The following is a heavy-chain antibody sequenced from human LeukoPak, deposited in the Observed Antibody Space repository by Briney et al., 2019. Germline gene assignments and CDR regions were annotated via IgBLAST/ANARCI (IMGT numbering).Heavy chain of an antibody. V-gene: IGHV1-2*06. CDR1: GYTFTGYY. J-gene: IGHJ6*02. CDR2: IDPNSGGT. CDR3: ARSPRGDFWSGYYYYYYGMDV. Sequence: ASVKVSCKASGYTFTGYYMHWVRQAPGQGLEWMGRIDPNSGGTNYAQKFQGRVTMTRDTSISTAYMELSRLRSDDTAVYYCARSPRGDFWSGYYYYYYGMDVWGQGTTVTVSS. D-gene: IGHD3-3*01.